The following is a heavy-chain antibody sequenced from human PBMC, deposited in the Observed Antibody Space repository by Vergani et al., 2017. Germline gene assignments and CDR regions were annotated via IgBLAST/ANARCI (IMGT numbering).Heavy chain of an antibody. CDR2: ISSNRGST. J-gene: IGHJ3*02. CDR3: ARSGRREHKRGAFDI. Sequence: EVQLVESGGGLVQPGGSLRLSCAASGFTFSSYAMHWVRQAPGKGLEYVSAISSNRGSTYYANSVKGRFTISRDNSKNTLYLQMGSLRAEDMAVYYCARSGRREHKRGAFDIWGQGTMVTVSS. V-gene: IGHV3-64*01. D-gene: IGHD1/OR15-1a*01. CDR1: GFTFSSYA.